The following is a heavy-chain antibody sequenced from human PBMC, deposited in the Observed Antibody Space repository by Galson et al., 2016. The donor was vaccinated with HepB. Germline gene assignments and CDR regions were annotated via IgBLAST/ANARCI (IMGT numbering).Heavy chain of an antibody. V-gene: IGHV1-18*01. CDR3: AREDWNPRYYFNGMDV. CDR2: ISGYNGNT. J-gene: IGHJ6*02. D-gene: IGHD1-1*01. Sequence: PVKVSCKASGYTFTTYGISWVRQAPGQGLEWMGWISGYNGNTHYAQKFQDRVTLTRDTSTGTAYMDLWSLTSDDTAVYYFAREDWNPRYYFNGMDVWGQGTTVTASS. CDR1: GYTFTTYG.